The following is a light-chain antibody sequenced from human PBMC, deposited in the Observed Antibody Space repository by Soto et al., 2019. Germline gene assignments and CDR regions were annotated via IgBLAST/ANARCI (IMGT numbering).Light chain of an antibody. J-gene: IGLJ2*01. CDR1: SSNIGSNY. CDR3: AAWDDSLSAVV. CDR2: RDN. Sequence: QSVLTQSPSASGTPGQRVTISCSGSSSNIGSNYVYWYQQLPGTAPKLLICRDNERPSGVPDRFSGSKSGTSASLAISGLRSEDEADYYCAAWDDSLSAVVFGGGTKVTVL. V-gene: IGLV1-47*01.